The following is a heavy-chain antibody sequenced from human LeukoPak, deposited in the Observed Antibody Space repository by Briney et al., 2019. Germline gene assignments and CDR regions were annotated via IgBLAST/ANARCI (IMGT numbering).Heavy chain of an antibody. CDR1: GGSISSSSYY. V-gene: IGHV4-39*07. Sequence: SETLSLTCTVSGGSISSSSYYWGWIRQPPGKGLEWIGSIYYSGSTSYNPSLKSRVTISVDTSKNQFSLKLSSVTAADTAVYYCARVGDGYNLYYFDYWGQGTLVTVSS. CDR2: IYYSGST. CDR3: ARVGDGYNLYYFDY. D-gene: IGHD5-24*01. J-gene: IGHJ4*02.